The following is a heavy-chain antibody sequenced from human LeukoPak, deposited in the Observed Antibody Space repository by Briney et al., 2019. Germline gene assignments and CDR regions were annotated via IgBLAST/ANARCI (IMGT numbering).Heavy chain of an antibody. J-gene: IGHJ6*02. CDR2: ISYDGSNK. CDR3: ARDRNIRSGYYFLDV. V-gene: IGHV3-30-3*01. D-gene: IGHD3-22*01. CDR1: GFTFSSYA. Sequence: GGSLRLSCAASGFTFSSYAMSWVRQAPGKGLEWVAVISYDGSNKYYADSVKGRFTISRDNSKNTLYLQMNSLRAEDTAVYYCARDRNIRSGYYFLDVWGQGTTVTVSS.